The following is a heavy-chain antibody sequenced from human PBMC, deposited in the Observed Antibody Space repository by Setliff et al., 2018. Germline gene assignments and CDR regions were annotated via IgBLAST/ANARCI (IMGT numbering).Heavy chain of an antibody. CDR1: GYSFSNFW. D-gene: IGHD3-22*01. V-gene: IGHV5-51*01. J-gene: IGHJ5*02. Sequence: GESLKISCKGSGYSFSNFWIGWVRQMPGKGLEWMGIIYPGDSHTRYSPSFQGQVTMSADKSINTAYLQWSSLKASDTAMYYCARHGDYDSANWFDPWGQGTLVTVSS. CDR2: IYPGDSHT. CDR3: ARHGDYDSANWFDP.